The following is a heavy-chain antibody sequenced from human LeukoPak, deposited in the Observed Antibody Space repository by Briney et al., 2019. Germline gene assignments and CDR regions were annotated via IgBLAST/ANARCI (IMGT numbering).Heavy chain of an antibody. CDR1: GGSISGGSYY. V-gene: IGHV4-61*02. J-gene: IGHJ4*02. D-gene: IGHD5-24*01. Sequence: SQTLSLTCTVSGGSISGGSYYWSWIRQPAGKGLEWIGRIYTSGSTNYNPSLKSRVTISVDTSKNQFSLKLSSVTAADTAVYYCARDLGGYKSPYYFDYWGQGTLVTVSS. CDR3: ARDLGGYKSPYYFDY. CDR2: IYTSGST.